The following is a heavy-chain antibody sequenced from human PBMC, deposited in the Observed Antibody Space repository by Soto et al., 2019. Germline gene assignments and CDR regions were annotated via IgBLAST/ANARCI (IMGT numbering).Heavy chain of an antibody. Sequence: PSETVSLTCTVSGGSISSGDYYWSWIRQPPGKGLEWIGYIYYSGSTYYNPSLKSRVTISVDTSKNQFSLKLSSVTAADTAVYYCARVYCGGDCYLPYYLDYWGQGTLVTVS. D-gene: IGHD2-21*02. V-gene: IGHV4-30-4*01. CDR3: ARVYCGGDCYLPYYLDY. CDR1: GGSISSGDYY. CDR2: IYYSGST. J-gene: IGHJ4*02.